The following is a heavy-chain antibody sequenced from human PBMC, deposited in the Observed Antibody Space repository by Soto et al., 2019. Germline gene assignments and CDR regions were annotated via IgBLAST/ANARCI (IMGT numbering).Heavy chain of an antibody. V-gene: IGHV4-31*03. CDR3: ARDLGGGGYCSSTSCYTDGMDV. J-gene: IGHJ6*02. Sequence: QVQLQESGPGLVKPSQTLSLTCTVSGGSISSGGYYWSWIRQHPGKGLEWIGYIYYSGSTYYNPSLKSRVTISVDTSKNPFSLKLSSVTAADTAVYYCARDLGGGGYCSSTSCYTDGMDVWGQGTTVTVSS. D-gene: IGHD2-2*01. CDR2: IYYSGST. CDR1: GGSISSGGYY.